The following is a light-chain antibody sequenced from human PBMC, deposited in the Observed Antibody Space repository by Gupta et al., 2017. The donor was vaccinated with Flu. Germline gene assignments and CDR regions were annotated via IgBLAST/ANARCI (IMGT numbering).Light chain of an antibody. CDR1: SNDVGGSNR. CDR2: DVT. CDR3: SSYAGRVTWV. Sequence: GYPCQSVTILCTGTSNDVGGSNRVSWYEQRPGKAPKLILYDVTERPSGVPDRFSGSKSGNTASLTISGLQADDEADYYCSSYAGRVTWVFGTGTTVTVL. V-gene: IGLV2-11*01. J-gene: IGLJ1*01.